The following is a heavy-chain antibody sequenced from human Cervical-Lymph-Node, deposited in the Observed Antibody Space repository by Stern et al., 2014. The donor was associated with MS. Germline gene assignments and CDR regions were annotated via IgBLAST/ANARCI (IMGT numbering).Heavy chain of an antibody. Sequence: EVQLVESGGGLVQPGGSLRLSCATSGFTFSSNWMHWVRQAPGKGLEGVSRLNSDGTATVYADSVKGRFTISRDNAKNTVYLQMNSLTAEDTALYYCARGYCSGGSCYLFDYWGQGTLVTVSS. CDR2: LNSDGTAT. CDR1: GFTFSSNW. V-gene: IGHV3-74*02. CDR3: ARGYCSGGSCYLFDY. J-gene: IGHJ4*02. D-gene: IGHD2-15*01.